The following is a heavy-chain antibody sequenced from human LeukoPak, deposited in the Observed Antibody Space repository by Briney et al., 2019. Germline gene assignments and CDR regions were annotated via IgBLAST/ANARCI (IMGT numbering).Heavy chain of an antibody. CDR1: GYTFTSHY. CDR3: ARDSGVDRVIKDY. J-gene: IGHJ4*02. CDR2: INPSGGST. V-gene: IGHV1-46*01. D-gene: IGHD3-10*01. Sequence: ASVKVSCKASGYTFTSHYMHWVRQAPGQGLEWMGIINPSGGSTSYAQKFQGRVTMTRDMSTSTVYMELSSLRSEDTAVYYCARDSGVDRVIKDYWGQGTLVTVSS.